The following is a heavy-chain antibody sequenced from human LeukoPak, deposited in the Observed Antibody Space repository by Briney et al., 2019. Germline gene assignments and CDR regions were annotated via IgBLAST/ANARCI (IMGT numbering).Heavy chain of an antibody. D-gene: IGHD2-2*01. CDR2: VCYSGTT. Sequence: SETLSLTCTVSGVSIIRSNFYWGWIRQSPGGGLVWIGTVCYSGTTYYSPALNNRVTISGDTSKNQFSLKLSSVTAADTAVYYCARGPRTTAKDIVVVPAARRGDYWGQGTLVTVSS. CDR3: ARGPRTTAKDIVVVPAARRGDY. J-gene: IGHJ4*02. V-gene: IGHV4-39*01. CDR1: GVSIIRSNFY.